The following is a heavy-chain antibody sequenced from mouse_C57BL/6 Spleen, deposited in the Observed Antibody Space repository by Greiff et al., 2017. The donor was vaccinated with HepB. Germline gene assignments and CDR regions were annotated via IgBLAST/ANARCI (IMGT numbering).Heavy chain of an antibody. D-gene: IGHD2-2*01. V-gene: IGHV2-2*01. CDR1: GFSLTSYG. CDR2: IWSGGST. CDR3: AGYGYDDGAWFAY. Sequence: VKLQESGPGLVQPSQSLSITCTVSGFSLTSYGVHWVRQSPGKGLEWLGVIWSGGSTDYNAAFISRLSISKDNSKSQVFFKMNSLQADDTAIYYCAGYGYDDGAWFAYWGQGTLVTVSA. J-gene: IGHJ3*01.